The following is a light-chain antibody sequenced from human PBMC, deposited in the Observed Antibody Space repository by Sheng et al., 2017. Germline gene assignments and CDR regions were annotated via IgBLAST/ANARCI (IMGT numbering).Light chain of an antibody. Sequence: EIVLTQSPATLSLSPGDRATLSCRASQSVSSFLAWYQQKPGQAPRLLMFDASNRATGIPDRFSGSGSGTDFTLTISSLEPEDFAVYYCQQRSTWPLTFGGGTKVEIK. CDR2: DAS. J-gene: IGKJ4*01. V-gene: IGKV3-11*01. CDR1: QSVSSF. CDR3: QQRSTWPLT.